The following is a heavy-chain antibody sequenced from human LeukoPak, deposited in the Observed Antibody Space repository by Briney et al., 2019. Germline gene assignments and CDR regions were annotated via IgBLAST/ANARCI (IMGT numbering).Heavy chain of an antibody. CDR1: GGSISTYY. D-gene: IGHD3-10*01. CDR2: IDYSGST. CDR3: ARDIGGRYYFHY. Sequence: SETLSLTCTVSGGSISTYYWSWIRQPPGKGLEWIGYIDYSGSTNYSPSPKSRVTMSVDTSKNQFSLKLSSVTAADTAVYYCARDIGGRYYFHYWGQGTLVTVSS. V-gene: IGHV4-59*01. J-gene: IGHJ4*02.